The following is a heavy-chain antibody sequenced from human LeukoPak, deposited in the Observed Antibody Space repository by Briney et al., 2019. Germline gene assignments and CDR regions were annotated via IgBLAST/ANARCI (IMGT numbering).Heavy chain of an antibody. V-gene: IGHV3-21*01. CDR2: ISSSSGYI. D-gene: IGHD6-13*01. CDR1: GFIFSTYN. Sequence: PGGSLRLSCATSGFIFSTYNMNWVRQAPGKGLEWVSSISSSSGYIYYADSVKGRFTVSRDNAKNSLYLQMNSLRAEDTAVYYCARGSSSNWYDFDYWGQGALVTVSS. J-gene: IGHJ4*02. CDR3: ARGSSSNWYDFDY.